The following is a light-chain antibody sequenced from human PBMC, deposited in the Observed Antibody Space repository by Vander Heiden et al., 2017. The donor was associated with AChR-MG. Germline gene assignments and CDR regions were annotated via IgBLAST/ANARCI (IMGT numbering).Light chain of an antibody. J-gene: IGKJ4*01. CDR2: DAS. V-gene: IGKV3-11*01. CDR3: QHRRSWPLT. Sequence: EIVLTPSPATLSLSPGERATLSCSASQNVDSYVIWYQQKPGQAPRLLIYDASNRAAGIPARFSGGGSGTDFSLTISSLEPDDFAVYYCQHRRSWPLTFGGGTKVDIK. CDR1: QNVDSY.